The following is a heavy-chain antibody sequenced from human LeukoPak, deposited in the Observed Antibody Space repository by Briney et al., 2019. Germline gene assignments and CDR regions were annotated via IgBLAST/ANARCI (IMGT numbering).Heavy chain of an antibody. CDR1: DDSITMYN. J-gene: IGHJ4*02. V-gene: IGHV4-4*07. CDR2: LYSSENI. D-gene: IGHD6-19*01. Sequence: SETLSLTCSVSDDSITMYNWTWIRQPAGKGLEWIGLLYSSENINYNPSLKSRVTISLDTSKNQFSLKLSSVTAADTAVYYCARTYSSGWYRYFDYWGQGTLVTVSS. CDR3: ARTYSSGWYRYFDY.